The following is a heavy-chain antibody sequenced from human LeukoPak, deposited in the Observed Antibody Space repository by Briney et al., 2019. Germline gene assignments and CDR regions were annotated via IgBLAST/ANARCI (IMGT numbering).Heavy chain of an antibody. D-gene: IGHD6-19*01. Sequence: PGGSPRLSCAASGFTFSSYAMSWVRQAPGKGLEWVSAISGSGGSTYYADSVKGRFTISRDNSKNTLYLQMNSLRAEDTAVYYCAKGIAVAGGFDPWGQGTLVTVSS. CDR2: ISGSGGST. J-gene: IGHJ5*02. CDR1: GFTFSSYA. CDR3: AKGIAVAGGFDP. V-gene: IGHV3-23*01.